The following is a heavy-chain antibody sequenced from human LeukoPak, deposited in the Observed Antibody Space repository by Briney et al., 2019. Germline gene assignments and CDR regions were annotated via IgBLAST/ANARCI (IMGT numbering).Heavy chain of an antibody. CDR1: GFTFSSYG. J-gene: IGHJ4*02. D-gene: IGHD6-13*01. Sequence: GGSLRLSCAASGFTFSSYGMSWVRQAPGKGLEWVSAISGSGGSTYYADSVKGRFTISRDNSKNTLYLQMNSLRAEDTAVYYCAKGEEGSSWYFLDYWGQGTLVTVSS. V-gene: IGHV3-23*01. CDR2: ISGSGGST. CDR3: AKGEEGSSWYFLDY.